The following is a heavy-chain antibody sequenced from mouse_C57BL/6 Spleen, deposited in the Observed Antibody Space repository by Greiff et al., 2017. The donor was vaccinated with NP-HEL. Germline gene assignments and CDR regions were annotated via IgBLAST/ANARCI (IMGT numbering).Heavy chain of an antibody. CDR3: AREGNSSGLFAY. V-gene: IGHV1-54*01. D-gene: IGHD3-2*02. CDR1: GYAFTNYL. CDR2: LNPGSGGT. J-gene: IGHJ3*01. Sequence: QVQLQQPGAELVRPGTSVKVSCKASGYAFTNYLIEWVKQRPGQGLEWIGVLNPGSGGTNYNEKFKGKATLTADKSSSTAYMQLSSLTSEDSAVYFCAREGNSSGLFAYWGQGTLVTVSA.